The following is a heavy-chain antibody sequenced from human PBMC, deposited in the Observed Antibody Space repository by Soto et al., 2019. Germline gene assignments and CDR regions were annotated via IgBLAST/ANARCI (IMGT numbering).Heavy chain of an antibody. CDR2: ISLSSGNI. J-gene: IGHJ2*01. D-gene: IGHD1-26*01. CDR1: GVSLSSDA. CDR3: ASDPPRGIEWARYLDP. Sequence: EVQLVESGGGLVQPGGSLRLSCAASGVSLSSDALDWVRQAPGQGLEWVSYISLSSGNIHYAHSVKGRFTISRDNAKNSLSLQLNSMRAEDTPVYYCASDPPRGIEWARYLDPWGRVTLVTVSS. V-gene: IGHV3-48*01.